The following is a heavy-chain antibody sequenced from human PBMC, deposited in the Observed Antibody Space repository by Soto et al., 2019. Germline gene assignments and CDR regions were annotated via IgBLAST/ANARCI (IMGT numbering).Heavy chain of an antibody. CDR3: ARWGRLWFGELSHYYYYGMDV. D-gene: IGHD3-10*01. CDR1: GGSFSGYY. Sequence: PSETLSLTCAVYGGSFSGYYWSWIRQPPGKGLEWIGGINHSGSTNYNPSLKSRVTIPVDTSKNQFSLKLSSVTAADTAVYYCARWGRLWFGELSHYYYYGMDVWGQGTTVTVPS. J-gene: IGHJ6*02. V-gene: IGHV4-34*01. CDR2: INHSGST.